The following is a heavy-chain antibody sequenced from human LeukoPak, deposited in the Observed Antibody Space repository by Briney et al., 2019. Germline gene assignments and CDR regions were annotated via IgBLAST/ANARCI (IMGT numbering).Heavy chain of an antibody. Sequence: GGSLRLSCAASGFTFTDFYMNWIRQAPGKGPEWISFIGSSSSHVNYADSVKGRFTISRDNAKNSLFLQMNSLRDEDTAVYYCARDDRFDGSGDYTAFDVWGQGAMVTVSS. CDR2: IGSSSSHV. D-gene: IGHD3-22*01. CDR3: ARDDRFDGSGDYTAFDV. V-gene: IGHV3-11*05. CDR1: GFTFTDFY. J-gene: IGHJ3*01.